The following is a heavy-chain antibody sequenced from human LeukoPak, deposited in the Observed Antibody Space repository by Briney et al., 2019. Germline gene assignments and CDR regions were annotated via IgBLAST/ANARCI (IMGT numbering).Heavy chain of an antibody. CDR1: GYSLSSGYY. V-gene: IGHV4-38-2*01. CDR3: ARPLTDPYWNDAFDI. Sequence: SETLSLTCAVSGYSLSSGYYWGWIRQPPGRGLEWIGSIYHSGSTYYNPSLKRRVTISVDTSKNQFSLKLSSVTAADTAVYYCARPLTDPYWNDAFDIWGQGTMVTVSS. J-gene: IGHJ3*02. D-gene: IGHD1-14*01. CDR2: IYHSGST.